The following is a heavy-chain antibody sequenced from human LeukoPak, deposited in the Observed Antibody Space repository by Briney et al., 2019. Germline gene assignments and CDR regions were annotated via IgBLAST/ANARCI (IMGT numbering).Heavy chain of an antibody. CDR2: IYYSGST. D-gene: IGHD3-10*01. CDR1: GGSISSYY. V-gene: IGHV4-59*08. Sequence: SETLSLTCTVSGGSISSYYWSWIRQPPGKGLEWIGYIYYSGSTNYNPSLKSRVTISVDTSKNQFSLKLSSVTAADTAVYYCARRPGGFSLDAFGIWGQGTMVTVSS. CDR3: ARRPGGFSLDAFGI. J-gene: IGHJ3*02.